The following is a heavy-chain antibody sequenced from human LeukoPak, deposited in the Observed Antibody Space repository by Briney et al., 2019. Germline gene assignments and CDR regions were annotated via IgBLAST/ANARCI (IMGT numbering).Heavy chain of an antibody. CDR3: ARHRHGGSQDDAFDI. CDR1: GDSISTSNSY. J-gene: IGHJ3*02. CDR2: INHSGST. V-gene: IGHV4-39*07. Sequence: SETPSLTCTVSGDSISTSNSYWGWIRQPPGKGLEWIGEINHSGSTNYNPSLKSRVTISVDTSKNQFSLKLSSVTAEDTAVYYCARHRHGGSQDDAFDIWGQGTMVTVSS. D-gene: IGHD2-15*01.